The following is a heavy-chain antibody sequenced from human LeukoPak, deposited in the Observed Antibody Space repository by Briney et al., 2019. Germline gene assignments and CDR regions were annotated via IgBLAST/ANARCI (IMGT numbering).Heavy chain of an antibody. Sequence: ASVSVSCKASGYTFTSYGISWVRQAPGQGLEWMGWISAYNGNTNYAQKLQGRVTMTTDTSTSTAYMELRSLRSDDTAVYYCARDTGYTAMVTFDPWGQGTPATASS. CDR3: ARDTGYTAMVTFDP. CDR2: ISAYNGNT. J-gene: IGHJ5*02. CDR1: GYTFTSYG. D-gene: IGHD5-18*01. V-gene: IGHV1-18*01.